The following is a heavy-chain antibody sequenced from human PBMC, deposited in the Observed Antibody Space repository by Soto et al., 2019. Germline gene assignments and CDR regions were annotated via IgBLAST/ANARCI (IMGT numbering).Heavy chain of an antibody. J-gene: IGHJ4*02. CDR1: GFTFSSYA. CDR2: ISGSGGST. V-gene: IGHV3-23*01. CDR3: AKTRAARTPLVDYFDY. Sequence: EVQLLESGGGLVQPGGSLRLSCAASGFTFSSYAMSWVRQAPGKGLEWVSAISGSGGSTYYADSVKGRFTISRDNSKNTLYLQMNSLRAEDTAVYYCAKTRAARTPLVDYFDYWGQGTLVTVSS. D-gene: IGHD6-6*01.